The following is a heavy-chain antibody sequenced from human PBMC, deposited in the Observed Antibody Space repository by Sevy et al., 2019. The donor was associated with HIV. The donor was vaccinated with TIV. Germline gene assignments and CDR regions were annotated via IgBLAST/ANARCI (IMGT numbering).Heavy chain of an antibody. CDR3: ARAYGSGATGWFDR. D-gene: IGHD3-10*01. Sequence: GGSLRLSCAASGFTFSSYDMHWVRQATGKGLEWVSAIGTAGDTYYPGSVKGRFTISRENAKNSLYLQMNSLRAGDTAVYYCARAYGSGATGWFDRWGQRTLVTVSS. CDR2: IGTAGDT. V-gene: IGHV3-13*01. CDR1: GFTFSSYD. J-gene: IGHJ5*02.